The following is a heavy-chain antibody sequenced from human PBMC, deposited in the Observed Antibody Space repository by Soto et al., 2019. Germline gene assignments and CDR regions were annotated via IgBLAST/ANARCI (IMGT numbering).Heavy chain of an antibody. Sequence: EVQLVDSGGGSVQPGGSLRLSCAASGFTVSSNYMSWVRQAPGKGLECVSVIYSGGSTYYADSVKGRFTISRDNSKNTLYLQMNSLRAEDTAMYYCARDQRGPRGWYFGAFDIWGQGTMVTVSS. CDR1: GFTVSSNY. CDR3: ARDQRGPRGWYFGAFDI. V-gene: IGHV3-66*01. CDR2: IYSGGST. J-gene: IGHJ3*02. D-gene: IGHD6-19*01.